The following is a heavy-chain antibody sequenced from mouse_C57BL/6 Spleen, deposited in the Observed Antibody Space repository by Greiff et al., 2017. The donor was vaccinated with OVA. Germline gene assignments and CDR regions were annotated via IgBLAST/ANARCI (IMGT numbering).Heavy chain of an antibody. CDR2: IWSGGST. CDR3: ARSGTEWYFDV. Sequence: VHLVESGPGLVQPSQSLSITCTVSGFSLTSYGVHWVRQSPGKGLEWLGVIWSGGSTDYNAAFISRLSISKDNSQCQVFFKMNSLQADDTAIYYCARSGTEWYFDVWGTGTTVTVSS. D-gene: IGHD4-1*01. V-gene: IGHV2-2*01. J-gene: IGHJ1*03. CDR1: GFSLTSYG.